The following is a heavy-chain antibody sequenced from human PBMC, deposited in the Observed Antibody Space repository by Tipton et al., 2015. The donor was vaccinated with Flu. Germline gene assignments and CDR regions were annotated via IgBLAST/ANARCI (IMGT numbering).Heavy chain of an antibody. Sequence: SLRLSCAASGFTFSSYAMSWVRQAPGKGPEWVSAISGSGGSTYYADSVKGRFTISRDNSKNTLYLQMNSLRAEGTAVYYCAKLYGDYAEYFDYWGQGTLVTVSS. CDR2: ISGSGGST. CDR1: GFTFSSYA. J-gene: IGHJ4*02. CDR3: AKLYGDYAEYFDY. D-gene: IGHD4-17*01. V-gene: IGHV3-23*01.